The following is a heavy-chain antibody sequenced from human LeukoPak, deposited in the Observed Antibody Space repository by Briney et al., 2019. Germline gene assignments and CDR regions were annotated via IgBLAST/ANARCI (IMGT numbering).Heavy chain of an antibody. J-gene: IGHJ3*02. D-gene: IGHD2/OR15-2a*01. V-gene: IGHV5-51*01. CDR1: GYIFTNYW. Sequence: GESLKISCNGFGYIFTNYWIGWVRQVPGKGLEWMGIIYPGNSKIKYIPSFQGQVTISADKSISTAYLQWSSLKASDTAMYYCAREEEFSRAFDIWGQGTMVTVSS. CDR2: IYPGNSKI. CDR3: AREEEFSRAFDI.